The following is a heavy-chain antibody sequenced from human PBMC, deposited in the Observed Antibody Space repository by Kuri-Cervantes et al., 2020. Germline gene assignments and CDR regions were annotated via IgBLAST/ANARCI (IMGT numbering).Heavy chain of an antibody. J-gene: IGHJ4*02. CDR2: ISGSGSTI. CDR1: GFTVSSNY. Sequence: GESLKISCAASGFTVSSNYMSWVRQAPGKGLEWVSVISGSGSTIYYADSVKGRFTISRDNAKNSLYLQMNSLRAEDTAVYYCATDSRRFGYWGQGTLVTVSS. V-gene: IGHV3-11*01. CDR3: ATDSRRFGY.